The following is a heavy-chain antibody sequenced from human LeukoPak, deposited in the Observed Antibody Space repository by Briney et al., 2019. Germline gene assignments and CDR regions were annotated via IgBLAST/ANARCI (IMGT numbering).Heavy chain of an antibody. J-gene: IGHJ3*02. CDR1: GFTFSSTA. CDR2: IWYDGSSK. D-gene: IGHD6-19*01. Sequence: QPGGSLRLSCAASGFTFSSTAMSWVRQAPGKGLEWVAVIWYDGSSKYYADPVKGRFTISRDTSKNTLYLQMNSLRAEDTAVYYCAKSSTYSSGAHAYDIWGQGTLVTVSS. V-gene: IGHV3-33*08. CDR3: AKSSTYSSGAHAYDI.